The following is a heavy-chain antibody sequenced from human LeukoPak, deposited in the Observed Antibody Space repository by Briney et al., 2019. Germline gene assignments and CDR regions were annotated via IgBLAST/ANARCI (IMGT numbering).Heavy chain of an antibody. CDR2: IVVGSGNT. Sequence: ASVKVSCKASGFTFTSSAVQWVRQARGQRLEWIGWIVVGSGNTNYAQKFQERVTITRDMSTSTAYMELSSLRSEDTAVYYCAAEWQYSSSWPGYFDYWGQGTLVTVSS. CDR3: AAEWQYSSSWPGYFDY. V-gene: IGHV1-58*01. J-gene: IGHJ4*02. D-gene: IGHD6-6*01. CDR1: GFTFTSSA.